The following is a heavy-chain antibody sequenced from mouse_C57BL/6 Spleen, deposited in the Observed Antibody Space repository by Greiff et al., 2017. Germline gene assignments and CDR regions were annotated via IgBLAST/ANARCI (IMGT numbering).Heavy chain of an antibody. J-gene: IGHJ4*01. D-gene: IGHD1-1*01. CDR1: GYSFTGYY. CDR3: ARRVATDAMDY. Sequence: VQLQQSGPELVKPGASVKISCKASGYSFTGYYMNWVKQSPEKSLEWIGEINPSTGGTTYNQKFKAKATLTVDKSSGTAYMQLKSLTSEDSAVYYCARRVATDAMDYWGQGTSVTVSS. CDR2: INPSTGGT. V-gene: IGHV1-42*01.